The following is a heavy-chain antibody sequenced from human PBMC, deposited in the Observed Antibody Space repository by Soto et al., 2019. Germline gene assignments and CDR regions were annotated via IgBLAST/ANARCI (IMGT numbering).Heavy chain of an antibody. CDR1: GGSFSGYY. V-gene: IGHV4-34*01. D-gene: IGHD2-21*02. Sequence: SETLSLTCAVYGGSFSGYYWSWIRQPPGKGLEWIGEINHSGSTNYNPSLKSRVTISVDTSKNQSSLKLSSVTAADTAVYYCARRGKFQHIVVVTATPGGMDVWGQGTTVTVSS. J-gene: IGHJ6*02. CDR3: ARRGKFQHIVVVTATPGGMDV. CDR2: INHSGST.